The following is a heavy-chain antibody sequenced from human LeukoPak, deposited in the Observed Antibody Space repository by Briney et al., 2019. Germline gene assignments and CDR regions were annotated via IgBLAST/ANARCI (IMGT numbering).Heavy chain of an antibody. CDR2: INSDGSST. CDR3: ARERPPTGLGWFDP. V-gene: IGHV3-74*01. CDR1: GFTFSSYW. J-gene: IGHJ5*02. Sequence: GGSLRLSCAASGFTFSSYWMHWVRQAPGKGLVWVSRINSDGSSTSYADSVKGRFTISRDNAKNTPYLQMNSLRAEDTAVYYCARERPPTGLGWFDPWGQGTLVTVSS. D-gene: IGHD1-1*01.